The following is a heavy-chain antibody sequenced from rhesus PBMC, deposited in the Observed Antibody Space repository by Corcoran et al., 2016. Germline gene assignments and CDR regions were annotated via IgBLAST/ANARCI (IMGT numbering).Heavy chain of an antibody. CDR2: IYCSSTST. V-gene: IGHV4S10*01. CDR3: AREEVTIFGLDPDAFDF. CDR1: GGSISDSYR. D-gene: IGHD3-3*01. J-gene: IGHJ3*01. Sequence: QVQLQESGPGVVKPSETLSLTCAVSGGSISDSYRWSWIRQPAGKGLEGSGYIYCSSTSTNYNPSLKSRVTISKDTSKNQFSLKLSSVTAADTAVYYCAREEVTIFGLDPDAFDFWGQGLRVTVSS.